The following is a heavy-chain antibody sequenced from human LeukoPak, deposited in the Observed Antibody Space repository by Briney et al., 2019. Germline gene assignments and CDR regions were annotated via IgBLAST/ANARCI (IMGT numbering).Heavy chain of an antibody. Sequence: ASVQVSCKASGYTFTNYGISWVRQAPGEGLEWMGWISTYNGSTDYAQRLQGRVTMTTDTSTSTVYMELRSLGSDDTAVYYCARAGGWARGDYKGDSFHTWGQGTMVTVSS. J-gene: IGHJ3*02. CDR3: ARAGGWARGDYKGDSFHT. V-gene: IGHV1-18*01. CDR2: ISTYNGST. CDR1: GYTFTNYG. D-gene: IGHD6-19*01.